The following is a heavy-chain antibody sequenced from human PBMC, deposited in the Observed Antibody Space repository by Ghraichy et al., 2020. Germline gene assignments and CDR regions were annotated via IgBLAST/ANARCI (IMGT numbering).Heavy chain of an antibody. Sequence: SETLSLTCAVYGVSFSGYYWSWIRQPPGKGLEWIGEINHSGSTNYNPSLKSRVTISVDTSKNQFSLKLRSVTAADTAVYYWARVGVGSIRVWGQGTLVTVSS. V-gene: IGHV4-34*01. D-gene: IGHD3-16*01. CDR3: ARVGVGSIRV. J-gene: IGHJ1*01. CDR2: INHSGST. CDR1: GVSFSGYY.